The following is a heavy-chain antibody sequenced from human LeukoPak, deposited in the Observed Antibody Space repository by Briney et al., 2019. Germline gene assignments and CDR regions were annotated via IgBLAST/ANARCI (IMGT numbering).Heavy chain of an antibody. CDR2: IYYSGST. D-gene: IGHD5-18*01. J-gene: IGHJ2*01. CDR3: ARGYSYGYPRWYFDL. Sequence: SETLSLTCIVSGGSISTYYWSWIRQPPGKGLEWIGYIYYSGSTNYNPSLKSRVTISVDTSKNQFSLELSSVTAADTAVYYCARGYSYGYPRWYFDLWGRGTLVTVSS. CDR1: GGSISTYY. V-gene: IGHV4-59*01.